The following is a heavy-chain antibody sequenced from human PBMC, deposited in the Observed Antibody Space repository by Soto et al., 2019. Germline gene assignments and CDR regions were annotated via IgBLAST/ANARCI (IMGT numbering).Heavy chain of an antibody. Sequence: SETLSLTCAVYGGSFSGYYWSWIRQPPGKGLEWIGEINHSGSTNYNPSLKSRVTISVDTSKNQFSLKLSSVTAADTAVYYCARSRAHSRCDYWGQGTLVTVSS. V-gene: IGHV4-34*01. J-gene: IGHJ4*02. CDR1: GGSFSGYY. CDR3: ARSRAHSRCDY. D-gene: IGHD6-13*01. CDR2: INHSGST.